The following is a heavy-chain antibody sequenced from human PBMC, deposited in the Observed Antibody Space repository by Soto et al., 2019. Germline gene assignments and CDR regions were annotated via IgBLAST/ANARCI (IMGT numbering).Heavy chain of an antibody. V-gene: IGHV3-7*01. Sequence: EVQLVESGGGLVQPGGSLRLSCAASGFTFSSYWMSWVRQAPGKGLEWVANIKQDGSEKYYVDSVKGRFTISRDNAKNSLYLKMNSLRAEDTAVYYCAREGRYCSSTSCYSYFDYWGQGTLVTVSS. CDR3: AREGRYCSSTSCYSYFDY. J-gene: IGHJ4*02. CDR2: IKQDGSEK. CDR1: GFTFSSYW. D-gene: IGHD2-2*02.